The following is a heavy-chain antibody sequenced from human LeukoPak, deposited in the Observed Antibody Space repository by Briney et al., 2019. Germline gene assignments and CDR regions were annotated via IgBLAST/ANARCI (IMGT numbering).Heavy chain of an antibody. D-gene: IGHD4-17*01. CDR1: GGSISSYY. CDR2: IYYSGST. Sequence: PSETLSLTCTVSGGSISSYYWSWIRQPPGKGLEWIGYIYYSGSTNYNPSLKSRVTISVDTSKNQFSLKLSSVTAADTAVYYCARDNYGDSFDYWGQGILVTVSS. V-gene: IGHV4-59*01. J-gene: IGHJ4*02. CDR3: ARDNYGDSFDY.